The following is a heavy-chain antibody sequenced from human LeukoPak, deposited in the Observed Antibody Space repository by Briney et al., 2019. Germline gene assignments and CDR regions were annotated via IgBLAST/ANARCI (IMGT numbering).Heavy chain of an antibody. V-gene: IGHV1-2*02. CDR2: INPNSGGT. CDR3: ARDFYVSGSGAFDI. D-gene: IGHD5-12*01. Sequence: ASVKVSCKASGYTFSAYYVHWVRQAPGQGPEWMGWINPNSGGTNYAQKFQGRVTMTRDTSISTVYIELSRLGSDDTALYYCARDFYVSGSGAFDIWGQGTMVTVSS. CDR1: GYTFSAYY. J-gene: IGHJ3*02.